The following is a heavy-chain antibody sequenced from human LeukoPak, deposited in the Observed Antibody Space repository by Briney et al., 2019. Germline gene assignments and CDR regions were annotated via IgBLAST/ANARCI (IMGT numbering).Heavy chain of an antibody. J-gene: IGHJ4*02. CDR3: ARDRGYSGYDY. D-gene: IGHD5-12*01. V-gene: IGHV1-2*02. CDR1: GYTFTGYY. Sequence: ASVKVSCKASGYTFTGYYMHWVRQAPGQGLEWMGWINSNSGATHDAQKFQGRVTMTRDTSISTAYMELSRLRSDDTAVYYCARDRGYSGYDYWGQGTLSPSPQ. CDR2: INSNSGAT.